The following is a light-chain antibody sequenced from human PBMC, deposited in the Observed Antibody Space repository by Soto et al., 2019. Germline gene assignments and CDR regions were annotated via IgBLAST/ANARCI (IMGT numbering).Light chain of an antibody. CDR2: GAS. CDR1: QSVSSSY. J-gene: IGKJ1*01. Sequence: EIVLTQSPVTLSLSPGERATLSCRASQSVSSSYLAWYQQKPGQAPRLLIYGASSRATGIPDRFSGSGSGTDFTLTISRLEPEDFAVYYCQQYGRSPRTFGQGTKVDIK. V-gene: IGKV3-20*01. CDR3: QQYGRSPRT.